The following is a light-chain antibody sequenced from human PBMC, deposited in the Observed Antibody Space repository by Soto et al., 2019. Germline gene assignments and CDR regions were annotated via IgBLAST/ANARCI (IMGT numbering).Light chain of an antibody. CDR3: LSYSSSTSPYV. Sequence: QSVLTQPASVSGSAGQSITISCTGTTSFVGTYNFVSWYQQHPGKAPQVLIYEGTKRPSGVSNRFSGSKSGNTASLTISGLQAEDEADYYCLSYSSSTSPYVLGTATKVTVL. J-gene: IGLJ1*01. CDR1: TSFVGTYNF. V-gene: IGLV2-14*02. CDR2: EGT.